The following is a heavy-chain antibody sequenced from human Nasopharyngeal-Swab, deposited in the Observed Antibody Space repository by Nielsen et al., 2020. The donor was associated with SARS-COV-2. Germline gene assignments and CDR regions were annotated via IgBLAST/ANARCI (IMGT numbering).Heavy chain of an antibody. D-gene: IGHD2-2*01. V-gene: IGHV4-34*01. J-gene: IGHJ4*02. CDR2: INHSGST. Sequence: RQAPGKGLEWIGEINHSGSTNYNPSLKSRVTISVDTSKNQFSLKLSSVTAAATAVYYCARIEDCSSTSCYDYFDYWGQGTLVTVSS. CDR3: ARIEDCSSTSCYDYFDY.